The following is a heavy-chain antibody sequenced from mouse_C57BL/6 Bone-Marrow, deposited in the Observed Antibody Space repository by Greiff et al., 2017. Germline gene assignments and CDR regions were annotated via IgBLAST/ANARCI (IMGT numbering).Heavy chain of an antibody. J-gene: IGHJ1*03. CDR3: VRDYYGKDCDV. CDR1: GYTFTSYW. D-gene: IGHD1-1*01. Sequence: VQLQQPGAELVRPGSSVKLSCKASGYTFTSYWMHWVKQRPIQGLEWIGNIDPSDSETHYNQKFKDKATLTVDKSSSTAYMQLSSLTSEDSAVYYCVRDYYGKDCDVWGTGTTVTVSS. CDR2: IDPSDSET. V-gene: IGHV1-52*01.